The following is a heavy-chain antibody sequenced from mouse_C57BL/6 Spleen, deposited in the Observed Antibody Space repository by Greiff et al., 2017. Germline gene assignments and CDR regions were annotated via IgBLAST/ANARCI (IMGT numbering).Heavy chain of an antibody. Sequence: QVQLQQSGAELVRPVASVKLSCKASGYTFTDYYINWVKQRPGQGLEWIARIYPGSGNTYYNEKFKGKATLTAEKSSSTAYMQLSSLTSEDSAVYFCAIPNYYGSSYFDYWGQGTTLTVSS. CDR3: AIPNYYGSSYFDY. CDR1: GYTFTDYY. J-gene: IGHJ2*01. V-gene: IGHV1-76*01. D-gene: IGHD1-1*01. CDR2: IYPGSGNT.